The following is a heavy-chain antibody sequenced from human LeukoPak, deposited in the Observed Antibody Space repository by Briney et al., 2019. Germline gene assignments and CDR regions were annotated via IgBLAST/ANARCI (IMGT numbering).Heavy chain of an antibody. V-gene: IGHV1-18*01. CDR3: ARTPIVVVPAVIGYFDY. CDR2: ISAYNGNT. Sequence: ASVKVSCKASGYTFTSYGISWVRQAPGQGLEWMGWISAYNGNTNYAQKLQGRVTMTTDTSTSTAYMELRSLRSDDTAVYYCARTPIVVVPAVIGYFDYWGQGTLVTVSS. CDR1: GYTFTSYG. D-gene: IGHD2-2*01. J-gene: IGHJ4*02.